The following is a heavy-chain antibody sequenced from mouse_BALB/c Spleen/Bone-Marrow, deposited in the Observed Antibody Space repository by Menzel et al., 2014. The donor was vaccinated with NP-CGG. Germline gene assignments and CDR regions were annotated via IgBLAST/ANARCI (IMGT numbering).Heavy chain of an antibody. D-gene: IGHD1-2*01. CDR3: AEITTAAYYVTDY. V-gene: IGHV14-3*02. Sequence: EVKLMESGAELVKPGASVKLSCTASGFNIEDTYMHWVKQRPEQGLEWIGRIDPANGNTKYDPKFQGKATITADTSSNTAYLQLSSLTSEDTAVYYCAEITTAAYYVTDYWGQGTSVTVSS. CDR2: IDPANGNT. CDR1: GFNIEDTY. J-gene: IGHJ4*01.